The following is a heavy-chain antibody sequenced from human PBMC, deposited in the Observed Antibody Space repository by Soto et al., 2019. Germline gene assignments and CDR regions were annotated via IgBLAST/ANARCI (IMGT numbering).Heavy chain of an antibody. CDR1: GVSIGSNYY. J-gene: IGHJ4*02. CDR3: ARSLGWYAIDY. V-gene: IGHV4-4*01. Sequence: QVLLQESGPGLVQPSGTLSLSCVVSGVSIGSNYYWGWVRQPPGKGLEWLGDMSHIGSVNYNPCLKSRVTISMDRSQNQFSLKLNSVTAADTAVYCCARSLGWYAIDYWGQGTLVIVS. D-gene: IGHD6-19*01. CDR2: MSHIGSV.